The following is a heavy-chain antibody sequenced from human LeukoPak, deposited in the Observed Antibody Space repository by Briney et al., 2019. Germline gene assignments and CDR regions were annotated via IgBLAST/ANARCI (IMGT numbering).Heavy chain of an antibody. D-gene: IGHD6-19*01. CDR1: GFTFSSYG. V-gene: IGHV3-33*06. J-gene: IGHJ4*02. CDR3: AKEMKVQWLSTYYFDY. Sequence: PGGSLRLSCAASGFTFSSYGMHWVRQAPGKGLEWVAVICYDGSNKYYADSVKGRFTISRDNSKNTLYLQMNSLRAEDTAVYYCAKEMKVQWLSTYYFDYWGQGTLVTVSS. CDR2: ICYDGSNK.